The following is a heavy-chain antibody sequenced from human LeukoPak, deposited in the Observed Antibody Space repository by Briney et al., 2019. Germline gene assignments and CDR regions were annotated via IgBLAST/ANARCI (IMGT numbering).Heavy chain of an antibody. Sequence: ASVKVSCKASGGTFSSYAISWVRQAPGQGLEWMGWISAYNGNTNYAQKLQGRVTMTTDTSTSTAHMELRSLRSDDTAVYYCARGYGGNYDYWGQGTLVTVSS. V-gene: IGHV1-18*01. CDR2: ISAYNGNT. CDR1: GGTFSSYA. D-gene: IGHD4-23*01. J-gene: IGHJ4*02. CDR3: ARGYGGNYDY.